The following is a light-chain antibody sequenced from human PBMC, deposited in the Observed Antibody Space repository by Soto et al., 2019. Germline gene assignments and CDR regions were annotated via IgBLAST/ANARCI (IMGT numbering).Light chain of an antibody. CDR2: SNN. CDR3: AAWYVSLDGYV. CDR1: SSKMGRNT. J-gene: IGLJ1*01. V-gene: IGLV1-44*01. Sequence: QFVLTQPPSASGTRGQGVTISCSGSSSKMGRNTVNWYQQLPGTAPKLLIYSNNQRPSGVPDRFSGSKSGTSSSLVMGGRQSEDEADYYCAAWYVSLDGYVFGTETKVTVL.